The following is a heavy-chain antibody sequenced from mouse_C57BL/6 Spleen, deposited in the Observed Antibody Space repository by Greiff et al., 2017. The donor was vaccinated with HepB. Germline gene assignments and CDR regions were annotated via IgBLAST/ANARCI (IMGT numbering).Heavy chain of an antibody. V-gene: IGHV5-4*01. CDR2: ISDGGSYT. Sequence: EVMLVESGGGLVKPGGSLKLSCAASGFTFSSYAMSWVRQTPDKRLEWVATISDGGSYTYYPDNVKGRFTISRDNAKNNLYLQMSHLKSEDTAMYYCARDRTSLFDYWGQGTTLTVSS. J-gene: IGHJ2*01. CDR1: GFTFSSYA. CDR3: ARDRTSLFDY.